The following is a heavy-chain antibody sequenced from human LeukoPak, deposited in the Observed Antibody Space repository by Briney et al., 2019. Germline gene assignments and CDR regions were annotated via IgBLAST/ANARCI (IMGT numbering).Heavy chain of an antibody. CDR1: GFTFSTYC. J-gene: IGHJ4*02. D-gene: IGHD6-13*01. V-gene: IGHV3-74*01. CDR2: ICPDGTVT. CDR3: ARGSARIAEDYFDY. Sequence: PGGSLRLSCAASGFTFSTYCMHWVRQAPGKGPMRVSRICPDGTVTNYADSVKARFIISRDNARNTVYLQMNSLRAEDTAVYYCARGSARIAEDYFDYWGQGNLVTVSS.